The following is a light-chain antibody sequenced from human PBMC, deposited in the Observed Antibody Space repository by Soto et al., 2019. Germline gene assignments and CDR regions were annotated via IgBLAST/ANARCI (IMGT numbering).Light chain of an antibody. CDR1: QGIRNY. CDR3: LQHNSYPYT. Sequence: DIQMTKSPFSLSASVGDRVTITCRASQGIRNYLGWFQQKPGEAPKRLIHATSSLEGGVPSRFSGSGSGTEFTLTISRLQPEDFATYYCLQHNSYPYTFGQGTKLEIK. J-gene: IGKJ2*01. CDR2: ATS. V-gene: IGKV1-17*01.